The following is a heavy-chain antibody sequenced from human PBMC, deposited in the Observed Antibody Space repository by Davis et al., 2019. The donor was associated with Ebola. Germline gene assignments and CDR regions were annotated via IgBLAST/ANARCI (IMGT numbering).Heavy chain of an antibody. J-gene: IGHJ4*02. CDR2: IYYSGDT. CDR3: VRGGYTYGSDFDY. D-gene: IGHD5-18*01. CDR1: GGSITSGGYY. Sequence: PSETLSLTCTVSGGSITSGGYYWSWIRQHPGKGLEWIGYIYYSGDTYYNPSLKSRVAISIDTSKNQFSLKLSSVTAADTAVYYCVRGGYTYGSDFDYGGQGTLVTVSS. V-gene: IGHV4-31*03.